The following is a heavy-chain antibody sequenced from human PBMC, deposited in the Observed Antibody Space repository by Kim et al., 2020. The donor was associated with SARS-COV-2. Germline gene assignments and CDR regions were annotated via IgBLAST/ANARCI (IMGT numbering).Heavy chain of an antibody. D-gene: IGHD3-10*01. Sequence: TDYAAPVKGRFTISRDDSKNTLYLQMNSLKTEDTAVYYCTTDVRYGSGTFWGQGTLVTVSS. V-gene: IGHV3-15*01. J-gene: IGHJ4*02. CDR2: T. CDR3: TTDVRYGSGTF.